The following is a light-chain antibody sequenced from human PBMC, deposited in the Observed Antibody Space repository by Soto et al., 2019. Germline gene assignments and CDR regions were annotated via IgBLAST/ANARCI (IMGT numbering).Light chain of an antibody. Sequence: QSVLTQPASVSGSPGQSITISCTGTSSDVGGYDYVSWYQQYAGKAPKLTIYNVRNRPSGVSNCFSGSKSGNTASLTISGLQPEDEADYFCSSYTNSGTVLFGGGTKLTVL. CDR1: SSDVGGYDY. J-gene: IGLJ2*01. V-gene: IGLV2-14*01. CDR2: NVR. CDR3: SSYTNSGTVL.